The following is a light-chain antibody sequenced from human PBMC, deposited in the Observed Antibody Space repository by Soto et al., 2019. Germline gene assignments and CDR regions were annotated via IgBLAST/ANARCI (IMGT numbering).Light chain of an antibody. Sequence: EIVLTQSPATLSFSPGERATLSCRASQSVSSYLAWYQQKPGQAPRLLIYDASNRATGIPARFSGSGPGTDFTLTISSLEPEDFAVYYCRQRSNCLTFGGGTKVDIK. CDR3: RQRSNCLT. J-gene: IGKJ4*01. CDR1: QSVSSY. CDR2: DAS. V-gene: IGKV3D-11*02.